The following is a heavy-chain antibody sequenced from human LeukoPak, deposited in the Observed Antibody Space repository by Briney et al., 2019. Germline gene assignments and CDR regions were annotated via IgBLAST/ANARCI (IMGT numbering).Heavy chain of an antibody. J-gene: IGHJ4*02. Sequence: ASVKVSCKVSGYTLTELSMHWVRQAPGKGLEWMGGFDPEDGETICAQKFQGRVTMTEDTSTDTAYMELSSLRSEDTAVYYCATAIRFGELGGYYFDYWGQGTLVTVSS. D-gene: IGHD3-10*01. V-gene: IGHV1-24*01. CDR2: FDPEDGET. CDR1: GYTLTELS. CDR3: ATAIRFGELGGYYFDY.